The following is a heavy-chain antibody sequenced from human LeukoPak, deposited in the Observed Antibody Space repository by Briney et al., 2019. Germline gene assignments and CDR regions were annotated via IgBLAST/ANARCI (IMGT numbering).Heavy chain of an antibody. D-gene: IGHD2-21*01. V-gene: IGHV3-7*04. Sequence: GGPLDLPCEPSGFPFSSNWMTWVRQAPGKGREWVANIKREGSDEHYVASVKGRFSISRDNAKSSLFLQMNSLRVEDTAVYFCARDSSYCGGGACFDVLDIWGQGTMVAVSS. J-gene: IGHJ3*02. CDR1: GFPFSSNW. CDR3: ARDSSYCGGGACFDVLDI. CDR2: IKREGSDE.